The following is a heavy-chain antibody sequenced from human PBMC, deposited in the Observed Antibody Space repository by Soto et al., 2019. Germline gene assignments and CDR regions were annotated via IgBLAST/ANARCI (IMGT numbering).Heavy chain of an antibody. CDR1: GFNLRNSP. Sequence: PGRSLRLSCASSGFNLRNSPMTWVRQAPGQGLEYVSSITSSGEHTFYADSVKGRFTISRDNSKNTLYLQMYSLRAEDTAVYYCADCSHAFDIWGQGTMVTVSS. J-gene: IGHJ3*02. CDR3: ADCSHAFDI. CDR2: ITSSGEHT. V-gene: IGHV3-23*01. D-gene: IGHD2-21*02.